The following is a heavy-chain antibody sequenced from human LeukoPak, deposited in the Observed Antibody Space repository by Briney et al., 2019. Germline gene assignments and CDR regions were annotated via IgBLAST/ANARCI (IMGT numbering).Heavy chain of an antibody. Sequence: PSETLSLTCTVSGGSISSYYWSWIRQPPGKGLEWIGYIYYSGSTNYNPSLKSRVTISVDTSKNQFSLKLSSVTAADTAVYYCARGEDDILTGYNWFDPWGQGTLVTVSS. CDR2: IYYSGST. J-gene: IGHJ5*02. D-gene: IGHD3-9*01. CDR1: GGSISSYY. CDR3: ARGEDDILTGYNWFDP. V-gene: IGHV4-59*01.